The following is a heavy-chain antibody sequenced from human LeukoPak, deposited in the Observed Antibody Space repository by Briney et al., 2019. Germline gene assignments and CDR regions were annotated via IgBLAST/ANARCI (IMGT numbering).Heavy chain of an antibody. J-gene: IGHJ2*01. CDR3: ARFRGGYTYWYFDL. Sequence: SETLSLTCTVSGGSISSGSYYWSWIRQPAGKGLEWIGRIYTSGSTNYNPSLKSRVTISVDTSKNQFSLKLSSVTAADTAVYYCARFRGGYTYWYFDLWGRGTLVTVSS. D-gene: IGHD3-3*01. V-gene: IGHV4-61*02. CDR1: GGSISSGSYY. CDR2: IYTSGST.